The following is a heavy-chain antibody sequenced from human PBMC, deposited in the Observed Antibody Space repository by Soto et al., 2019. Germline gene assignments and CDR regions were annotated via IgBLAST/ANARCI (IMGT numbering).Heavy chain of an antibody. CDR2: MNPNSGNT. CDR1: GYTFTSYD. D-gene: IGHD2-2*01. Sequence: GASVKVSCKASGYTFTSYDINWVRQATGQGLEWMGWMNPNSGNTGYAQKFQGRVTMTRNTSISTAYMELSSLRSEDTAVYYCARVGLGYCSSTSCPYCYYMDVWGKGTTVTVSS. CDR3: ARVGLGYCSSTSCPYCYYMDV. V-gene: IGHV1-8*01. J-gene: IGHJ6*03.